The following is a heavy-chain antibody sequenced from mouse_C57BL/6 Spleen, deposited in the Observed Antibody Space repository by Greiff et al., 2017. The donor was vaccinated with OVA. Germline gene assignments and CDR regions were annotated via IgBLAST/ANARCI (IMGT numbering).Heavy chain of an antibody. CDR3: ARGDAMDY. Sequence: EVQLQESGPGLEPAAQTLSLTCPVTCSSITSGYYWNWVSQFPGKKLEWMGYISFDGSKNYNPSLKNRISITRDTSKNQFFLKLNSVTAEDTATYYCARGDAMDYWGQGTSVTVAA. CDR1: CSSITSGYY. CDR2: ISFDGSK. J-gene: IGHJ4*01. V-gene: IGHV3-6*01.